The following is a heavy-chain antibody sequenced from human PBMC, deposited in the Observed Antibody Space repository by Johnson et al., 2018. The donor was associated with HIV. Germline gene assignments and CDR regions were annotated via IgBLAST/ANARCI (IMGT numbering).Heavy chain of an antibody. D-gene: IGHD1-26*01. CDR3: ASDNLWEPPPDDAFDI. CDR1: GFTFSSYW. J-gene: IGHJ3*02. V-gene: IGHV3-7*05. CDR2: IKQDGSEK. Sequence: EVQLVESGGGLVQPGGSLRLSCAASGFTFSSYWMSWVRQAPGKGLEWVANIKQDGSEKYYVDSVKGRFTISRDNAKNSLYLQMNSLRAEDTAVYYCASDNLWEPPPDDAFDIWGQGTMVTVSS.